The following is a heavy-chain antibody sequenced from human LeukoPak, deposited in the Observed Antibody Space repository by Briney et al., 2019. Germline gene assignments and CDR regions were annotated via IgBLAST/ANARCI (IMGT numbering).Heavy chain of an antibody. Sequence: GGSLRLSCAVSGFTVRDNYLNWVRQTPGGGLECVSVLYSGGAAYYADSVKGRFTISRDTSKNTLSLQMNSLRVEDTALYYCARGTFSPQGSYYGHWGQGTRVTVSS. CDR2: LYSGGAA. CDR1: GFTVRDNY. V-gene: IGHV3-53*01. D-gene: IGHD3-10*01. CDR3: ARGTFSPQGSYYGH. J-gene: IGHJ4*02.